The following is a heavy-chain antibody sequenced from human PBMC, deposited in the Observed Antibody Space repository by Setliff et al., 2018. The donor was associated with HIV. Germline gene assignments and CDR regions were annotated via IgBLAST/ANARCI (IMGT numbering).Heavy chain of an antibody. D-gene: IGHD5-18*01. Sequence: PGGSLRLSCAVSGFNFGSYAIHWVRLAPGQGPQWVALISYDGNNQWYADSVKGRFTISRDNSKNTLHLELSNLRPEDTAVYYCARDGGGYNYGSVRYFDYWSQGTLVTVSS. J-gene: IGHJ4*02. CDR3: ARDGGGYNYGSVRYFDY. CDR2: ISYDGNNQ. V-gene: IGHV3-30-3*01. CDR1: GFNFGSYA.